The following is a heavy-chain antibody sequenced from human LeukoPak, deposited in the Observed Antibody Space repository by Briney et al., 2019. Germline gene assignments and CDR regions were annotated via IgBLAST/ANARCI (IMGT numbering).Heavy chain of an antibody. V-gene: IGHV3-33*01. J-gene: IGHJ4*02. D-gene: IGHD6-19*01. CDR2: IWYDGSNK. CDR1: GFTFSSYG. Sequence: QSGGSLRLSCAASGFTFSSYGMHWVRQAPGKGLEWVAVIWYDGSNKYYEDSVKGRFTISRDNSKNTLSLQMNSLRAEDTAVYYCARFLYSSGLDYWGQGTLVAVSS. CDR3: ARFLYSSGLDY.